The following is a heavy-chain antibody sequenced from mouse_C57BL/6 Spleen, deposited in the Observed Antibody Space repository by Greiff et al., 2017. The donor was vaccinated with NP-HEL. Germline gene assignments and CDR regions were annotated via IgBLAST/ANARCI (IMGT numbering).Heavy chain of an antibody. CDR1: GYAFSSSW. Sequence: VQLQQSGPELVKPGASVKISCKASGYAFSSSWMNWVKQRPGKGLEWIGRIYPGDGDTNYNGKFKGKATLTADKSSSTAYMQLSSLTSDDSAVYFCARAITTVVARWYFDVWGTGTTVTVSS. V-gene: IGHV1-82*01. J-gene: IGHJ1*03. CDR3: ARAITTVVARWYFDV. CDR2: IYPGDGDT. D-gene: IGHD1-1*01.